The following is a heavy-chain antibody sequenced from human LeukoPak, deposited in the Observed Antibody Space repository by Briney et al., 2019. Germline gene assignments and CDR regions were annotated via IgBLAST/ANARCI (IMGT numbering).Heavy chain of an antibody. V-gene: IGHV4-59*08. Sequence: PSGTLSLTCTVSGVSISNHYSSWIRQPPGKGLEWIGYIYYTGNNNYNPSLKSRVTISQDTSKNHDSLRLSSVTAADTAVYYCVRHSRVVAFDYWGQGNLVTVSS. J-gene: IGHJ4*02. CDR1: GVSISNHY. CDR2: IYYTGNN. D-gene: IGHD2-15*01. CDR3: VRHSRVVAFDY.